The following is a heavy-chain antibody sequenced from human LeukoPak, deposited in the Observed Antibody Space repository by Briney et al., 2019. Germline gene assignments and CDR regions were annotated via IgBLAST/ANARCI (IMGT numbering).Heavy chain of an antibody. D-gene: IGHD3-3*01. CDR2: ISGSGST. V-gene: IGHV3-23*01. J-gene: IGHJ4*02. CDR1: GFTFSSYA. Sequence: GGSLRLSCAASGFTFSSYAMSWGRQAPGKGLEWVSDISGSGSTYYADSVKGRFTISRDNSKNTLYLQMNSLRAEDTAVYYCAKGAYDFWSGYYQLLDYWGQGTLVTVSS. CDR3: AKGAYDFWSGYYQLLDY.